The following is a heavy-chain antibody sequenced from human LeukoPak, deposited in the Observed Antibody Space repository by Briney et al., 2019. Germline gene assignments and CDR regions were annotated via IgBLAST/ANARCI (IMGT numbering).Heavy chain of an antibody. J-gene: IGHJ4*02. CDR1: GFTFSSYA. CDR2: ISYDGSNK. CDR3: FGRYDYVWGSYRPSFDY. V-gene: IGHV3-30-3*01. Sequence: GGSLRLSCAASGFTFSSYAMHWVRQAPGKGLEWVAVISYDGSNKYYADSVKGRFTISRDNSKNTLYLQMNSLRAEDTAVYYCFGRYDYVWGSYRPSFDYWGQGTLVTISS. D-gene: IGHD3-16*02.